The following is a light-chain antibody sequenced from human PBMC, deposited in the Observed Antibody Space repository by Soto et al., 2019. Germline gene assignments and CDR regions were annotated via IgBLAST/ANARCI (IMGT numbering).Light chain of an antibody. Sequence: QSVLTQPPSASGTPGQRVTISCSGSSSNIGGNTVNWYQQLPGTAPKLLIYSNNERPSGVPDRFSGSKSGTSASLAISGLQSEDEADFYCAAWDDSLNAYVIGTGTKLTVL. CDR1: SSNIGGNT. CDR3: AAWDDSLNAYV. V-gene: IGLV1-44*01. J-gene: IGLJ1*01. CDR2: SNN.